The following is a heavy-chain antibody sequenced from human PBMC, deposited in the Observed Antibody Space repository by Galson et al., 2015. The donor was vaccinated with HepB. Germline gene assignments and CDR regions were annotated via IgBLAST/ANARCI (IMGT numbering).Heavy chain of an antibody. V-gene: IGHV1-3*01. CDR2: VQAGNGDT. D-gene: IGHD5-24*01. Sequence: SVKVSCKASGYSFSIYTIHWVRQAPGHRLEWMGRVQAGNGDTKYSQKFQARITLTRDTSATTAYMELSSLEPEDTAVYYCARGGQWPQFYYFEYWGQGTLVTVSS. J-gene: IGHJ4*02. CDR1: GYSFSIYT. CDR3: ARGGQWPQFYYFEY.